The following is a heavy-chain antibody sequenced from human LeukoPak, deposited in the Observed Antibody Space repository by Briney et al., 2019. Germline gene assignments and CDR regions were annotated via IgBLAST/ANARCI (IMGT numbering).Heavy chain of an antibody. CDR3: TKTTTGYSSGRYPGWPVDY. V-gene: IGHV3-23*01. J-gene: IGHJ4*02. CDR1: GFTFGSHA. CDR2: ISGSGGDT. Sequence: GGSLRLSCAASGFTFGSHAVSWVRQAPGKGLEWVSAISGSGGDTYYADSVKGRFTIPRDNSKNIVHLQMNSLSTEDTALYYCTKTTTGYSSGRYPGWPVDYWGRGTLVTVSS. D-gene: IGHD6-19*01.